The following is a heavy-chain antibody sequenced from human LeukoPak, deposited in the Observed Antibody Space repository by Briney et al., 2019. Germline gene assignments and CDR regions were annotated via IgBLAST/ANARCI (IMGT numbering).Heavy chain of an antibody. J-gene: IGHJ6*03. D-gene: IGHD4-17*01. CDR1: GFTFSRYS. CDR3: ARDDYGDYVYYYYYMDV. V-gene: IGHV3-21*01. Sequence: GGSLRLSCAASGFTFSRYSMNWVRQAPGKGLEWVSSISSSSSYIYYADSVKGRFTISRDNAKNSLYLQMNSLRAEDTAVYYCARDDYGDYVYYYYYMDVWGKGTTVTVSS. CDR2: ISSSSSYI.